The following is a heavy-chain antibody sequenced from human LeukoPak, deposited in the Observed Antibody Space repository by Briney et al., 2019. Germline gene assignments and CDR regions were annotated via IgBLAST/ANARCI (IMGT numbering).Heavy chain of an antibody. CDR2: TYYRSKWYN. CDR1: GDSVSSNSAA. V-gene: IGHV6-1*01. Sequence: SQTLSLTCAISGDSVSSNSAAWNWTRQSPSRGLEWLGRTYYRSKWYNDYAVSVKSRITINPDTSKNQFSLQLNSVTPEDTAVYYCARERLDTIFGVVTGYYYYMDVWGKGTTVTVSS. CDR3: ARERLDTIFGVVTGYYYYMDV. J-gene: IGHJ6*03. D-gene: IGHD3-3*01.